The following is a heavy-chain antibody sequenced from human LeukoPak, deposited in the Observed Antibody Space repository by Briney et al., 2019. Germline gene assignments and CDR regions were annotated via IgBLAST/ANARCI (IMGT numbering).Heavy chain of an antibody. Sequence: PGGSLRLSCAASGFTFSSYSMNWVRQAPGKGLEWVSSISSSSSYIYYADSVKGRFTISRDNAKNSLYLQMNSLRAEDTAVYYCARGDILTGYYNSAGHVHFDYWGQGTLVTVSS. CDR2: ISSSSSYI. J-gene: IGHJ4*02. CDR3: ARGDILTGYYNSAGHVHFDY. CDR1: GFTFSSYS. V-gene: IGHV3-21*01. D-gene: IGHD3-9*01.